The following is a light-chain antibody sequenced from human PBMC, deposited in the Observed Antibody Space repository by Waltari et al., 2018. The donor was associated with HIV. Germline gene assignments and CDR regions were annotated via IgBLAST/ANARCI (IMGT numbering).Light chain of an antibody. CDR1: RPNLSSHS. V-gene: IGLV1-47*01. CDR2: RND. J-gene: IGLJ3*02. Sequence: QSVLTQPPSASGTPGQRVTISRSGSRPNLSSHSVYWYQQLPGTAPKLLSYRNDDRPSGVPDRFSGSKSGTSASLTISGLRSEDEADYYCAAWDDSLSGPVFGGGTKLTVL. CDR3: AAWDDSLSGPV.